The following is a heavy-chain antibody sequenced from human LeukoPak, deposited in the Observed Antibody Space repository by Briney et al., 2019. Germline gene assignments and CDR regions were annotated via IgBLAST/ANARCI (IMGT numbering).Heavy chain of an antibody. J-gene: IGHJ4*02. D-gene: IGHD6-19*01. Sequence: ASVKVSCKASGGTFSSYTISWVRQAPGQGLEWMGRIIPILGIANYAQKFQGRATITADKSTSTAYMELSSLRSEDTAVYYCAGKYSSGWAFDYWGQGTLVTVSS. V-gene: IGHV1-69*02. CDR1: GGTFSSYT. CDR3: AGKYSSGWAFDY. CDR2: IIPILGIA.